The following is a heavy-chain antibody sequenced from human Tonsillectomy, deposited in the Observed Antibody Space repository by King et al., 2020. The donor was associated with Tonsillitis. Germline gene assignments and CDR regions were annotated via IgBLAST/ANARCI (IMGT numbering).Heavy chain of an antibody. V-gene: IGHV4-39*01. CDR2: IYYSGST. Sequence: QLQESGPGLVKPSETLSLTCTVSGGSISSSSYYWGWIRQPPGKGLEWIGSIYYSGSTYYNPSLKSRVTISVDTSKNQFSLKLSSVTAAVTAVYYCARVTIFGVVIIGIDYWGQGTLVTVSS. J-gene: IGHJ4*02. CDR3: ARVTIFGVVIIGIDY. CDR1: GGSISSSSYY. D-gene: IGHD3-3*01.